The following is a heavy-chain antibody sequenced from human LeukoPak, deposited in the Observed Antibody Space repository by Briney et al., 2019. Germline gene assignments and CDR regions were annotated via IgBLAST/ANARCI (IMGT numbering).Heavy chain of an antibody. Sequence: GASVKVSCKASGYTFTSYAMNWVRQAPGQGLEWMGWINTNTGNPTYAQGFTGRFVFSLDTSVSTAYLQISSLKAEDTAVYYCARELVGYYDFWSGYYTAPFDYWGQGTLVTVSS. CDR3: ARELVGYYDFWSGYYTAPFDY. V-gene: IGHV7-4-1*02. J-gene: IGHJ4*02. CDR2: INTNTGNP. D-gene: IGHD3-3*01. CDR1: GYTFTSYA.